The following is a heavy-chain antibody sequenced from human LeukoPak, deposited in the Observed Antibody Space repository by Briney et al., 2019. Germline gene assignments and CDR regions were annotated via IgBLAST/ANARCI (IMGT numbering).Heavy chain of an antibody. Sequence: GGSLRLSCAASGFTFSSYSMNWVRQAPGKGLEWVSSISSSSSTIYYADSVKGRFTISRDNAKNSLYLQMNSLRAEDTAVYYCARGDYGDYYYYGMDVWGQGTTVTVSS. J-gene: IGHJ6*02. D-gene: IGHD4-17*01. CDR2: ISSSSSTI. V-gene: IGHV3-48*04. CDR3: ARGDYGDYYYYGMDV. CDR1: GFTFSSYS.